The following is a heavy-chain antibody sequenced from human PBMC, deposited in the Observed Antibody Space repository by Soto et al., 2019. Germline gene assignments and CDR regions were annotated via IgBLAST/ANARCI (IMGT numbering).Heavy chain of an antibody. Sequence: GGSLRLSCAASGFTVSSNYMSWVRQAPGKGLEWVSVIYSGGSTYYADSVKGRFTISRDNSKNTLYLQMNSLRAEDTAVYYCASDSVSAAAGYYYYGMDVWGQGTTVTVSS. J-gene: IGHJ6*02. CDR2: IYSGGST. D-gene: IGHD6-13*01. V-gene: IGHV3-66*01. CDR1: GFTVSSNY. CDR3: ASDSVSAAAGYYYYGMDV.